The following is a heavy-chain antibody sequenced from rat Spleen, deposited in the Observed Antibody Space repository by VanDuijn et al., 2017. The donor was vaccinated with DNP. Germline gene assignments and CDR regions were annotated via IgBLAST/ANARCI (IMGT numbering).Heavy chain of an antibody. J-gene: IGHJ4*01. CDR3: TRESWGYVMDA. CDR2: IWAGGST. Sequence: QVQLKESGPGLVQPSQTLSLTCTVSGFSLTSYGVSWVRQPLGKGLVWMGTIWAGGSTNYNSAVQSRLSISRETSKSQVLLKMNSLQTDDTAIYYCTRESWGYVMDAWGQGASVTVSS. D-gene: IGHD5-1*01. CDR1: GFSLTSYG. V-gene: IGHV2-72*01.